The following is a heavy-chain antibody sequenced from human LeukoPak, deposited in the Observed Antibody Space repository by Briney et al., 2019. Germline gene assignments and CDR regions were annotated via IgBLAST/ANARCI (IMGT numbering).Heavy chain of an antibody. CDR1: GYSFSSYW. CDR3: ARQADYNLLTGYYKGHLDC. J-gene: IGHJ4*02. D-gene: IGHD3-9*01. CDR2: IYPGDSDT. V-gene: IGHV5-51*01. Sequence: KRGESLKISCKASGYSFSSYWIGWLRQMPGKGVEWMGIIYPGDSDTRYSPSFRGQVTISADKSINTAYLQWNSLKDSDTAMYYCARQADYNLLTGYYKGHLDCWGQGTLVTVSS.